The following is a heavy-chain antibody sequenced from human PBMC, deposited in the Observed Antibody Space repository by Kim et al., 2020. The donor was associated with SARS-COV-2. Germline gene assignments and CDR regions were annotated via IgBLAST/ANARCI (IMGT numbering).Heavy chain of an antibody. J-gene: IGHJ5*02. CDR2: IYYSGST. CDR3: ARKYSSSWYNPPRNWFHP. Sequence: SETLSLTCTVSGGSISSSSYYWGWIRQPPGKGLEWIGSIYYSGSTYYNPSLKSRVTISVDTSKNQFSLKLSSVTAADTAVYYCARKYSSSWYNPPRNWFHPWGQGTLVTVSS. V-gene: IGHV4-39*01. CDR1: GGSISSSSYY. D-gene: IGHD6-13*01.